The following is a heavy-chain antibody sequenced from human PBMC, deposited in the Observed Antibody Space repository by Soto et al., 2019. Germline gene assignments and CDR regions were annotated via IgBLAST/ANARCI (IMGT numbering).Heavy chain of an antibody. J-gene: IGHJ4*02. V-gene: IGHV4-59*01. CDR2: IHYTGST. CDR3: ARGGWSLDY. CDR1: GGSISNFY. D-gene: IGHD3-16*01. Sequence: SETLSLTCTASGGSISNFYWSWIRQPPGKGLEWIGYIHYTGSTNYNSSLESRATISVDTSKNQFSLKLNSVTAADTAVYFCARGGWSLDYWGQGTLVTVSS.